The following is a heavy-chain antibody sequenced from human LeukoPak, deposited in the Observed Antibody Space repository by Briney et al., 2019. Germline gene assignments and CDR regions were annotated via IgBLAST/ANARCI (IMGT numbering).Heavy chain of an antibody. CDR1: TXSGSSGNR. J-gene: IGHJ4*02. V-gene: IGHV4-4*02. CDR2: VHKTGKT. CDR3: ARELLGAPTPGAY. Sequence: SETLSLTCALSTXSGSSGNRWSWVRQPPGKGLEWIGEVHKTGKTNYNPSLKTRVTISIDASKNQLSLELTSVAAADAAVYYCARELLGAPTPGAYWGQGTRVTVSS. D-gene: IGHD7-27*01.